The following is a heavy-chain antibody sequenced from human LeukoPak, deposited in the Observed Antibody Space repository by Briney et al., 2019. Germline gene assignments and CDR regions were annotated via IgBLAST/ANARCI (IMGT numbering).Heavy chain of an antibody. J-gene: IGHJ5*01. CDR3: VRPVGYGSRTINWFDS. D-gene: IGHD3-10*01. Sequence: GESLKISCKTSGYYFSNYWIGWVRQMPGKGLGWVGNIYPGDSDTRYSPSFQGHVTISADSYITTTYLQWNSLKASDSAMYYCVRPVGYGSRTINWFDSWGQGTLVSVSS. CDR1: GYYFSNYW. CDR2: IYPGDSDT. V-gene: IGHV5-51*01.